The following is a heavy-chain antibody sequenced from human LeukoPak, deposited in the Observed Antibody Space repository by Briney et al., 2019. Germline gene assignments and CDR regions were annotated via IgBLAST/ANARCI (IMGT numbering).Heavy chain of an antibody. D-gene: IGHD3-3*01. Sequence: GGSLRLSCAASGFTFSSYGMHWVRQAPGKGLEWVAVIWYDGSNKYCADSVKGRFTISRDNSKNTLYLQMNSLRAGDTAVYYCARDYDFWSGYYYSLDYWGQGTLVTVSS. CDR3: ARDYDFWSGYYYSLDY. CDR1: GFTFSSYG. V-gene: IGHV3-33*01. J-gene: IGHJ4*02. CDR2: IWYDGSNK.